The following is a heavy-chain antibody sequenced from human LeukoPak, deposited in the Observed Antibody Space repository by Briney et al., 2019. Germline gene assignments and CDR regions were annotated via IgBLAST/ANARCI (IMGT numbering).Heavy chain of an antibody. Sequence: SETLSLTCAVSGGSISSGGYSWSWIRQPPGKGLEWIGYIYYSGSTNYSPSLKSRVTISVDTSKNQFSLKLSSVTAADTAVYYCARLSSLANIAARGRTWLDPWGQGSLVTVSS. D-gene: IGHD6-6*01. CDR3: ARLSSLANIAARGRTWLDP. CDR1: GGSISSGGYS. J-gene: IGHJ5*02. CDR2: IYYSGST. V-gene: IGHV4-61*08.